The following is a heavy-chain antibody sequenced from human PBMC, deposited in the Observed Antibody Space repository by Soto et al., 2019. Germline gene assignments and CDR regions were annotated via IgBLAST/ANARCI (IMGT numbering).Heavy chain of an antibody. CDR1: GFTFSSYA. CDR2: ISGSGGST. J-gene: IGHJ6*02. V-gene: IGHV3-23*01. CDR3: AKAGYGSGTYQGYYYGMDV. Sequence: EVQLLESGGGLVQPGGSLRLSCAASGFTFSSYAMSWGRQAPGKGLEWVSAISGSGGSTYYADSVKGRFTISRDNPKNTLSRQMNSLRAEDTAVYYCAKAGYGSGTYQGYYYGMDVWGQGTTVTVSS. D-gene: IGHD3-10*01.